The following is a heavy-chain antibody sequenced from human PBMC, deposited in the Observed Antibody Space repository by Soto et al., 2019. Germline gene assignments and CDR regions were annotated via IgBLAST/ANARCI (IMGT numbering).Heavy chain of an antibody. CDR1: GFTFSSYA. CDR2: ISYDGSNK. CDR3: ARDLIVGATFQSEYFQH. D-gene: IGHD1-26*01. V-gene: IGHV3-30-3*01. J-gene: IGHJ1*01. Sequence: QVQLVESGGGVVQPGRSLRLSCAASGFTFSSYAMHWVRQAPGKGLEWVAVISYDGSNKYYADSVKGRFTISRDNSKNTLYLQMNSLRAEDTAVYYCARDLIVGATFQSEYFQHWVQGTLVTVSS.